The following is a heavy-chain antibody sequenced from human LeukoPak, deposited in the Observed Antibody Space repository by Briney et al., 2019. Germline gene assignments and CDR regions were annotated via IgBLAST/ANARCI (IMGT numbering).Heavy chain of an antibody. Sequence: ASVKVSCKASGYTFTSYYMHWVRQAPGQGLEWMGIINPSGGSTSYAQKFQGRVTMTRDTSTSTVYMELSSLRSEDTAVYYCASEANWGPSPGLKEYYYMDVWGKGTTVTVPS. CDR2: INPSGGST. V-gene: IGHV1-46*01. D-gene: IGHD7-27*01. CDR1: GYTFTSYY. J-gene: IGHJ6*03. CDR3: ASEANWGPSPGLKEYYYMDV.